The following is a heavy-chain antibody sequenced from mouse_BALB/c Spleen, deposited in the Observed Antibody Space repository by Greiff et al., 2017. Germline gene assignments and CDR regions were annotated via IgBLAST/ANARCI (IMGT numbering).Heavy chain of an antibody. CDR3: ARSEMIAMDY. CDR2: ISYSGST. V-gene: IGHV3-2*02. J-gene: IGHJ4*01. D-gene: IGHD2-3*01. Sequence: EVMLVESGPGLVKPSQSLSLTCTVTGYSITSDYAWNWIRQFPGNKLEWMGYISYSGSTSYNPSLKSRISITRDTSKNQFFLQLNSVTTEDTATYYCARSEMIAMDYWGQGTSVTVSS. CDR1: GYSITSDYA.